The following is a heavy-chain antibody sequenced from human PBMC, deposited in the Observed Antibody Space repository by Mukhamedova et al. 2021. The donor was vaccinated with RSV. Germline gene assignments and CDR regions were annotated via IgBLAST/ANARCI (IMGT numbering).Heavy chain of an antibody. V-gene: IGHV1-69*06. CDR3: ARAADWNYSS. Sequence: APGQGLEWMGGIIPIFGTANYAQKFQGRVTITADKSTSAAYMELSSLRSEDTAVYYCARAADWNYSSWGQGTLVTVSS. D-gene: IGHD1-7*01. J-gene: IGHJ5*02. CDR2: IIPIFGTA.